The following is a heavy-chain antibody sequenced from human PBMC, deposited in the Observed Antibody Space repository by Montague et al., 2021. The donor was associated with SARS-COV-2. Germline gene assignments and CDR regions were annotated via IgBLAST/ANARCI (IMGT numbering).Heavy chain of an antibody. Sequence: SETLSLTCTVSGGSIGTYYWNWIRQSPGKGLEWLGYIYYTGSTNYSPSLKSRVTISMDTSRDQFSLRLKSVTAANTAVYYCARDNYGDWGDYGLDVWGQGTTVTVSS. CDR2: IYYTGST. V-gene: IGHV4-59*01. J-gene: IGHJ6*02. CDR3: ARDNYGDWGDYGLDV. D-gene: IGHD4-17*01. CDR1: GGSIGTYY.